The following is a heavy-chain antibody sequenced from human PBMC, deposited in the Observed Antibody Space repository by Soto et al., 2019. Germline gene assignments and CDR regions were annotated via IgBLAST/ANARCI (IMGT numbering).Heavy chain of an antibody. V-gene: IGHV3-21*01. Sequence: SCAASGFTFSSYSMNWVRQAPGKGLEWVSSISSSSSYIYYADSVKGRFTISRDNAKNSLYLQMNSLRAEDTAVYYCAREIAARLPYYYYYGMDVWGQGTTVTVSS. CDR2: ISSSSSYI. D-gene: IGHD6-6*01. CDR3: AREIAARLPYYYYYGMDV. J-gene: IGHJ6*02. CDR1: GFTFSSYS.